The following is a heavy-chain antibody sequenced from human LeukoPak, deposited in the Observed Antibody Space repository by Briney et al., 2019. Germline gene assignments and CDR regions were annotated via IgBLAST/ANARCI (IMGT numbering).Heavy chain of an antibody. J-gene: IGHJ4*02. Sequence: GGSLRLSCAASGFTFSSYSMNWVRQAPGKGLEWVPSISSSSSYIYYADSVKGRFTISRDNAKNSLYLQMNSLRAEDTAVYYCARDHSSGSADDFDYWGQGTLVTVSS. CDR1: GFTFSSYS. CDR3: ARDHSSGSADDFDY. D-gene: IGHD6-19*01. CDR2: ISSSSSYI. V-gene: IGHV3-21*01.